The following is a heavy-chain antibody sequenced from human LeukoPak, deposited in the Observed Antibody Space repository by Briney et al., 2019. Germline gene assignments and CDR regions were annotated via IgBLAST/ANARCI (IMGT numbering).Heavy chain of an antibody. CDR2: IRYDGSNK. J-gene: IGHJ4*02. D-gene: IGHD3-22*01. CDR3: AKDRPGKDYYDSSGYFDY. Sequence: GGSLRLSYAASGFTVSNNYMNWVRQAPGKGLEWVAFIRYDGSNKYYADSVKGRFTISRDNSKNTLYLQMNSLRAEDTAVYYCAKDRPGKDYYDSSGYFDYWGQGTLVTVSS. V-gene: IGHV3-30*02. CDR1: GFTVSNNY.